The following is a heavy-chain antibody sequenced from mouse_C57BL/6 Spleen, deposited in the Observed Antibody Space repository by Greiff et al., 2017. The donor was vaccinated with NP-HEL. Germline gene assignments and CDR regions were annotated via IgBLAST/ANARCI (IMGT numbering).Heavy chain of an antibody. CDR1: GYAFSSYW. D-gene: IGHD2-5*01. J-gene: IGHJ4*01. V-gene: IGHV1-80*01. Sequence: ESGAELVKPGASVKISCKASGYAFSSYWMNWVKQRPGKGLEWIGQIYPGDGDTNYNGKFKGKATLTADKSSSTAYMQLSSLTSEDSAVYFCARSPPLYSKNYYAMGYWGQGTSVTVSS. CDR2: IYPGDGDT. CDR3: ARSPPLYSKNYYAMGY.